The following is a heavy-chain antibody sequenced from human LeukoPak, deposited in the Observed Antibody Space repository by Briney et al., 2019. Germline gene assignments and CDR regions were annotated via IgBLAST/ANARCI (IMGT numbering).Heavy chain of an antibody. V-gene: IGHV4-39*07. CDR2: IYYSGST. D-gene: IGHD3-22*01. J-gene: IGHJ4*02. Sequence: SETLSLTCTVSGGSISSSSYYWGRIRQPPGKGLEWIGSIYYSGSTYYNPSLKSRVTISVDTSKNQFSLKLSSVTAADTAVYYCAREVADYYDSSGYFFDYWGQGTLVTVSS. CDR1: GGSISSSSYY. CDR3: AREVADYYDSSGYFFDY.